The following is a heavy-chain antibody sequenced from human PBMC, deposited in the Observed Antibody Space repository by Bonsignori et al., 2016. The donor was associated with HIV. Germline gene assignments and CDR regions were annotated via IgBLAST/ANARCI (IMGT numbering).Heavy chain of an antibody. V-gene: IGHV3-33*01. D-gene: IGHD1-26*01. J-gene: IGHJ4*02. Sequence: QVQLVESGGGVVPPGRSLRLSCAASGFTFSNYAMHWVRQAPGKGLEWVALIWYDGSNKDYLDSVKGRFTISRDNSENTLYLHMNSLRAEDTAVYYCARPNTGRYFWSFDYWGQGTLVT. CDR2: IWYDGSNK. CDR1: GFTFSNYA. CDR3: ARPNTGRYFWSFDY.